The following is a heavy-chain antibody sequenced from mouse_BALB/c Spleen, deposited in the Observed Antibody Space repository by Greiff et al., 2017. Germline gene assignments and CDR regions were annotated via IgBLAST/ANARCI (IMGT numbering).Heavy chain of an antibody. Sequence: LVESGPELVRPGVSVKISCKGSGYTFTDYAMHWVKQSHAKSLEWIGVISTYYGNTNYNQKFKGKATMTVDKSSSTAYMELARLTSEDSAIYYCARGGLQYYFDYWGQGTTLTVSS. CDR1: GYTFTDYA. D-gene: IGHD2-2*01. J-gene: IGHJ2*01. CDR2: ISTYYGNT. CDR3: ARGGLQYYFDY. V-gene: IGHV1-67*01.